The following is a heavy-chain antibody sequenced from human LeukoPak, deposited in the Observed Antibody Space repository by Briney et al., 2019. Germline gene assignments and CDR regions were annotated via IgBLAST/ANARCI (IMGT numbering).Heavy chain of an antibody. CDR1: GYSFTSYW. V-gene: IGHV5-51*01. D-gene: IGHD2-15*01. CDR3: ARQDIVVVVAATGAFDI. J-gene: IGHJ3*02. Sequence: GESLKISCKGSGYSFTSYWIGWVRQMPGKGLEWMGIIYPGDSDTRYSPSFQGQVTISADKSISTAYLQWSSLKDSDTAMYYCARQDIVVVVAATGAFDIWGQGTMVTVSS. CDR2: IYPGDSDT.